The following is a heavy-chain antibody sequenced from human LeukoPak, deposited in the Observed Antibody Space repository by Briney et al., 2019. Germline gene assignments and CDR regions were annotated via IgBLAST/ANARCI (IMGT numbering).Heavy chain of an antibody. D-gene: IGHD6-19*01. J-gene: IGHJ4*02. CDR3: AKEAEAGAIDY. CDR2: ISWNSGSI. Sequence: GRSLRLSCAASGFTFDDYAMHWVRQAPGKGLEWVSGISWNSGSIGYADSVKGRFTISRDNAKNPLYLQMNSLRAEDTALYYCAKEAEAGAIDYWGQGTLVTASS. V-gene: IGHV3-9*01. CDR1: GFTFDDYA.